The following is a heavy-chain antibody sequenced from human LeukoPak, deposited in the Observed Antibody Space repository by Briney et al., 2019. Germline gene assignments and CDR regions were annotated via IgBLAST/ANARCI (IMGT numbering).Heavy chain of an antibody. CDR2: IYYSGST. CDR3: ARGPLGAVAGTFDY. V-gene: IGHV4-30-4*01. J-gene: IGHJ4*02. Sequence: PSQTLSLTCTVSGGSISSGDYYWSWIRQPPGKGLEWIGYIYYSGSTYYNPSLKSRVTISVDTSKNQFSLKLSSVTAADTAVYYCARGPLGAVAGTFDYWGQGTLVTVSS. D-gene: IGHD6-19*01. CDR1: GGSISSGDYY.